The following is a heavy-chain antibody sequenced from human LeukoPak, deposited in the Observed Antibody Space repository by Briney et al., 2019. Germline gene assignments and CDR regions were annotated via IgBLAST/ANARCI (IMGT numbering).Heavy chain of an antibody. CDR2: ISSSSSTI. D-gene: IGHD3-16*01. Sequence: GGSLRLSCAASGFIFTDYWMNWVRQAPGKGLEWVSYISSSSSTIYYADSVKGRFTISRDNAKNSLYLQMNSLRAEDTAVYYCARGLPLDYWGQGTLVTVSS. V-gene: IGHV3-48*01. J-gene: IGHJ4*02. CDR3: ARGLPLDY. CDR1: GFIFTDYW.